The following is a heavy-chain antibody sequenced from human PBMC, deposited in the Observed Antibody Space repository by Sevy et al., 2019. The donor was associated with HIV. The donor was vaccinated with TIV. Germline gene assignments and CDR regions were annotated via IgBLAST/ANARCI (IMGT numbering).Heavy chain of an antibody. Sequence: GGSLRLSCAASGFTFSSYSMNWVRQAPGKGLEWVSYISSSSSTIYYADSVKGRFTISRDNAKNSLYLQMNSLRAEDTAVYYCARAGDNSGWWGEYNWFDPWGQGTLVTVSS. J-gene: IGHJ5*02. CDR1: GFTFSSYS. CDR2: ISSSSSTI. CDR3: ARAGDNSGWWGEYNWFDP. D-gene: IGHD6-19*01. V-gene: IGHV3-48*01.